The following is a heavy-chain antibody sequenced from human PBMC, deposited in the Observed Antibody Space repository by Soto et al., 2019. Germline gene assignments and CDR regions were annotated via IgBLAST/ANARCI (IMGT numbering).Heavy chain of an antibody. V-gene: IGHV3-7*01. CDR3: ARISIAAHADY. CDR2: IKQDGSEK. D-gene: IGHD6-6*01. CDR1: GFTFSSYW. J-gene: IGHJ4*02. Sequence: GGSLRLSCAASGFTFSSYWMSWVRQAPGKGLEWVANIKQDGSEKYYVDSVKGRFTISRDNAKNSLYLQMNSLRAEDTAVYYCARISIAAHADYWGQGTLVTVSA.